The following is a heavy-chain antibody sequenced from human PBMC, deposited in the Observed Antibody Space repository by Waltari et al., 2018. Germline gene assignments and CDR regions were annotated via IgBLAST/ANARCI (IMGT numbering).Heavy chain of an antibody. V-gene: IGHV3-7*04. Sequence: EVQLVESGGGLVQPGGSLRLSCAASAFTFGSYWMTWVRQAPGKGLEWVASIKEDGGEEYYVGSVKGRFTISRDNARNSLYLQMNSLRAEDTAVYYCARDPTRKFDYWGQGTLVTASS. CDR1: AFTFGSYW. J-gene: IGHJ4*02. CDR3: ARDPTRKFDY. CDR2: IKEDGGEE.